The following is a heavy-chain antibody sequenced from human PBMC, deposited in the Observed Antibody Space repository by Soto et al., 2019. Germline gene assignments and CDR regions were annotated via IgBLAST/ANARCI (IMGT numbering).Heavy chain of an antibody. CDR3: ARWSD. Sequence: PGGSLRLSCAASGFTFKSYWMSWLRQTPGRGLEWVANTNRDGSEKYYVDSVEGRFSISRDNAKNSLYLEMNSLRVEDTAVYYCARWSDWGQGTLVTVSS. CDR1: GFTFKSYW. CDR2: TNRDGSEK. D-gene: IGHD2-15*01. J-gene: IGHJ4*02. V-gene: IGHV3-7*01.